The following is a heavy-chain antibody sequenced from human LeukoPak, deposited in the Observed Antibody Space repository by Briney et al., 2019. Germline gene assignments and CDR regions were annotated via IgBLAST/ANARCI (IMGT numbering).Heavy chain of an antibody. CDR1: GGSISSYY. CDR2: IYYIGST. Sequence: SETLSLICTVSGGSISSYYWSWIRQPPGKGLDWIGDIYYIGSTNYNPSLKSRVTISVYTSKNQFSLKLSSVTAADTAVYYCARDGPAPSFQQLGPSDYYYYMDVWGKGTTVTVSS. J-gene: IGHJ6*03. D-gene: IGHD6-13*01. V-gene: IGHV4-59*01. CDR3: ARDGPAPSFQQLGPSDYYYYMDV.